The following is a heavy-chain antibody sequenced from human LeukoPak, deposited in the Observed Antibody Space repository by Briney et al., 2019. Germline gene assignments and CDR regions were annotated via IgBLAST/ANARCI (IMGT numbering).Heavy chain of an antibody. Sequence: ASVKVSCKASGHAFTCYYMHWVRRAPGQGLEWMGWINPNSGGTNYAQKFQGRVTMTRDTSISTAYMELSRLSSVDTVGYNCSSVRASARDGGYFDYWGQGTLVTVSS. CDR3: SSVRASARDGGYFDY. CDR2: INPNSGGT. CDR1: GHAFTCYY. V-gene: IGHV1-2*02. J-gene: IGHJ4*02. D-gene: IGHD3-16*01.